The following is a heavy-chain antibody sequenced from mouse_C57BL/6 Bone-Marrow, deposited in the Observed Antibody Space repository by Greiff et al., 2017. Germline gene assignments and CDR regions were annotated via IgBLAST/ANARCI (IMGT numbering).Heavy chain of an antibody. CDR1: GSTFTSYW. V-gene: IGHV1-69*01. CDR3: ANGGYLGAWFAN. Sequence: QVQLQQSGAELVMPGASVKLSCKASGSTFTSYWMHWVKQRPGQGLEWIGEIDPSDSYTNYNQKFKVKSTLTVDKTYSTASLQLKILTSVGSAVYYTANGGYLGAWFANWGQGTRVPVSA. D-gene: IGHD2-3*01. CDR2: IDPSDSYT. J-gene: IGHJ3*01.